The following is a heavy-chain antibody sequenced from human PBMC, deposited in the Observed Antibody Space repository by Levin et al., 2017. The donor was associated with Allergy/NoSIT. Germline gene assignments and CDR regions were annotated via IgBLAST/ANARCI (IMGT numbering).Heavy chain of an antibody. Sequence: PSETLSLTCTVSGGSISSYYWSWIRQPPGKGLEWIGYIYYSGSTNYNPSLKSRVTISVDTSKNQFSLKLSSVTAADTAVYYCARGTDIVATIGDEIFDYWGQGTLVTVSS. J-gene: IGHJ4*02. V-gene: IGHV4-59*01. CDR1: GGSISSYY. CDR3: ARGTDIVATIGDEIFDY. D-gene: IGHD5-12*01. CDR2: IYYSGST.